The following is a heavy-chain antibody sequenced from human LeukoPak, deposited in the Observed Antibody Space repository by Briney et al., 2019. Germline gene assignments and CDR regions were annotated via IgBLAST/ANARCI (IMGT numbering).Heavy chain of an antibody. V-gene: IGHV1-18*01. CDR2: ISAYNGNT. CDR3: ARANFWSGYYPYYYYYYMDV. J-gene: IGHJ6*03. Sequence: ASVKVSCKASGGTFSSYAISWVRQAPGQGLEWMGWISAYNGNTDYAQKLQGRVTMTTDTSTSTAYMELRSLRSEDTAVYYCARANFWSGYYPYYYYYYMDVWGKGTTVTVSS. D-gene: IGHD3-3*01. CDR1: GGTFSSYA.